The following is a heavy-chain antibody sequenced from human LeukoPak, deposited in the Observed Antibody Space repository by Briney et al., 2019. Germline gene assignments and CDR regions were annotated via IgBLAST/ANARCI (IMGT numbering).Heavy chain of an antibody. Sequence: PGGSLRLSCAASGFTFSTYGMHWVRQAPGKGLEGVAFIRFDGSNKYYAASMKGRFTISRDNSKNTLYLQMNSLRPEDTAVYYCAKDRRDYGGNIDYWGQGTLVTVSS. CDR2: IRFDGSNK. D-gene: IGHD4-23*01. CDR1: GFTFSTYG. J-gene: IGHJ4*02. V-gene: IGHV3-30*02. CDR3: AKDRRDYGGNIDY.